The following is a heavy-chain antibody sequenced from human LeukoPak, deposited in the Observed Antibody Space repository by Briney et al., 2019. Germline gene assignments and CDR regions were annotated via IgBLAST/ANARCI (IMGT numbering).Heavy chain of an antibody. V-gene: IGHV4-59*01. D-gene: IGHD3-3*01. J-gene: IGHJ4*02. CDR2: IYYSGST. CDR1: GGSISSYY. Sequence: SETLSLTCTVSGGSISSYYWSWIRQPPGKGLEWIGYIYYSGSTNYNPSLKSRVTISVDTSKNQFSLKLSSVTAADTAVYYCARAPNGGYDFWSGYSHYYFDYWGQGTLVTVSS. CDR3: ARAPNGGYDFWSGYSHYYFDY.